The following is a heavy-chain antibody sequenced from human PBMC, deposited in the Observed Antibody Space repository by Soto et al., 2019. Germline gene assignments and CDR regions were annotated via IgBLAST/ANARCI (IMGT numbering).Heavy chain of an antibody. CDR3: ARPYGIVGATLFHY. V-gene: IGHV4-39*01. Sequence: QLQLQESGPGLVKPSETLSLTCTVSGGSIRSSSYYWGWIRQPQGKGLEWIGSIYYSGSTYYNPSLKSRVTISVDTSKNQFSLKLSSVTAADTAVYYCARPYGIVGATLFHYWGQGTLVTVSS. CDR1: GGSIRSSSYY. D-gene: IGHD1-26*01. CDR2: IYYSGST. J-gene: IGHJ4*02.